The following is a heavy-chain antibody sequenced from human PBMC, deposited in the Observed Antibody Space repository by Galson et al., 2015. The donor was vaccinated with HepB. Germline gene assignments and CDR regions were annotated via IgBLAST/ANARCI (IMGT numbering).Heavy chain of an antibody. CDR2: IGSGGDS. CDR1: GFTFSRSD. D-gene: IGHD7-27*01. V-gene: IGHV3-13*01. Sequence: SLRLSCAASGFTFSRSDMHWVRQVTGTGLEWVSAIGSGGDSYSADSVKGRFIISRENVKTSLFLQIDSLRAGDTAIYYCAMEISDRPTGDHRGDRGWYFDLCGRGTLVVVSS. CDR3: AMEISDRPTGDHRGDRGWYFDL. J-gene: IGHJ2*01.